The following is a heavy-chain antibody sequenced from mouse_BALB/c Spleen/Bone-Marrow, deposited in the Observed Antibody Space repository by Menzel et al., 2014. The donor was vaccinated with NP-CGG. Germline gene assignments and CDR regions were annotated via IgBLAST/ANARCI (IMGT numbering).Heavy chain of an antibody. J-gene: IGHJ1*01. CDR3: ARLNYYGNLFV. Sequence: EVKLMESGGGLGQPGGSLKLSCAASGFDFSRYWMSWVRQAPGKGLEWIGEINPDSSTINYTPSLKDKFIISRDNAKNTLYLQMSKVRSEDTALYYCARLNYYGNLFVWGAGTTVTVSS. D-gene: IGHD1-1*01. V-gene: IGHV4-1*02. CDR1: GFDFSRYW. CDR2: INPDSSTI.